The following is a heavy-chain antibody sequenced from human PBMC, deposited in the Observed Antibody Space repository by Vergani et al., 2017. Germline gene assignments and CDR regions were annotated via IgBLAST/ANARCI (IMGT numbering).Heavy chain of an antibody. CDR2: ISSSGSTI. CDR3: ARSRVGFVVVPAAPRGDYYYYGMDV. Sequence: QVQLVESGGGLVKPGGSLRLSCAASGFTFSDYYMSWIRQAPGKGLEWVSYISSSGSTIYYADSVKGRFTISRDNAKNSLYLQMNSLRAEDTAVYYCARSRVGFVVVPAAPRGDYYYYGMDVWGKGTTVTVSS. D-gene: IGHD2-2*01. J-gene: IGHJ6*04. CDR1: GFTFSDYY. V-gene: IGHV3-11*01.